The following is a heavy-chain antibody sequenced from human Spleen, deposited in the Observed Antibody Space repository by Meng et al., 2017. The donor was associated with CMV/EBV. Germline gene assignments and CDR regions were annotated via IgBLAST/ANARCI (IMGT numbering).Heavy chain of an antibody. J-gene: IGHJ4*02. CDR1: GFTFRSYA. Sequence: GESLKISCAASGFTFRSYAMNWVRQAPGKGLEWVAIISYSGRNEYYADSVKGRFTISRDNSKNTLYLQMHSLRAEDAAVYYCATGMIRGLIKYFVDSYWGQGTLVTVSS. D-gene: IGHD3-10*01. CDR2: ISYSGRNE. V-gene: IGHV3-30*04. CDR3: ATGMIRGLIKYFVDSY.